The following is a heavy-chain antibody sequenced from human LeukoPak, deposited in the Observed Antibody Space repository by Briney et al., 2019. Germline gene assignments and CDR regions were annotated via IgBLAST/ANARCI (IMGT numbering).Heavy chain of an antibody. Sequence: SQTLSLTCTVSGGPINSGNYYCNWIRQLPGKGLEWVGYIYYSGYIYYNPSLKSRVAISIDTSKNQFSLKLSSVTAADTAIYYCARDRSSVTGYFDLWGRGTLVTVSS. J-gene: IGHJ2*01. CDR2: IYYSGYI. CDR1: GGPINSGNYY. CDR3: ARDRSSVTGYFDL. V-gene: IGHV4-31*03. D-gene: IGHD2-21*02.